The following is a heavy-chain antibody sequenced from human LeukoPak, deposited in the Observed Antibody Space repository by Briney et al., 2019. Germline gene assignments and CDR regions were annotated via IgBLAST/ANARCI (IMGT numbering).Heavy chain of an antibody. CDR3: ARAEWELLFDY. J-gene: IGHJ4*02. CDR2: IYYSGST. CDR1: GGSISSGDYY. D-gene: IGHD1-26*01. Sequence: SETLSLTCTVPGGSISSGDYYWSWIRQPPGKGLEWIGYIYYSGSTYYNPSIKSRVTISVDTSKNEFSLKLSSVTAADTAVYYCARAEWELLFDYWGQGTLVTVSS. V-gene: IGHV4-30-4*08.